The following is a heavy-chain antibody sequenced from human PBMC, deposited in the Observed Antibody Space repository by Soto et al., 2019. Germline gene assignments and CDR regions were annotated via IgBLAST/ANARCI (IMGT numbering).Heavy chain of an antibody. CDR3: ARDLTYYYDSSGHSWFDP. V-gene: IGHV1-3*01. CDR2: INAGNGNT. D-gene: IGHD3-22*01. Sequence: ASVKVSCKASGYTFTSYAMHWVRQAPGQRLEWMGWINAGNGNTKYSQKFQGRVTITRDTSASTAYMELSSLRSEDTAVYYCARDLTYYYDSSGHSWFDPWGHGTLVTVSS. CDR1: GYTFTSYA. J-gene: IGHJ5*02.